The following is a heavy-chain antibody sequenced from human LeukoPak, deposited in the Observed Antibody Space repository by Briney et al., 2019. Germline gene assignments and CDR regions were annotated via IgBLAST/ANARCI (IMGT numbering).Heavy chain of an antibody. V-gene: IGHV3-23*01. CDR3: AKGPGYYDSSGYYRYFDY. CDR2: ISGSGSST. D-gene: IGHD3-22*01. CDR1: GFTFTSYA. Sequence: GGSLRLSCAASGFTFTSYAMNWVRQAPGKGLEWVSTISGSGSSTYYVDSVKGRFTISRDNSKNTRYLQMNSLRAEDTAEYYCAKGPGYYDSSGYYRYFDYWGQGTLVTVSS. J-gene: IGHJ4*02.